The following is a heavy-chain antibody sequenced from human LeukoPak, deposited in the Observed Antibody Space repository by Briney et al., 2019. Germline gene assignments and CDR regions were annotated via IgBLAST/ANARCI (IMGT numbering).Heavy chain of an antibody. CDR2: ISPNSGGT. CDR3: AREGGFPYRGSYYPLHV. D-gene: IGHD1-26*01. J-gene: IGHJ6*02. Sequence: ASVKVSCKASGYTFTGYYMHWVRQAPGQGLEWMGWISPNSGGTNYAQKFQGRVTMTRDTSISTAYMELSRLRSDDTAVYYCAREGGFPYRGSYYPLHVWGQGTTVTVSS. V-gene: IGHV1-2*02. CDR1: GYTFTGYY.